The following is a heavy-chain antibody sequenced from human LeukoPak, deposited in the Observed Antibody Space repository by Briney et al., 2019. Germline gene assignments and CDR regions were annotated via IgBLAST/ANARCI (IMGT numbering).Heavy chain of an antibody. CDR1: GFSLSDYW. Sequence: GGSLRLSCVASGFSLSDYWMHWVRQVPGKGLVWVSRISPEGSGTTYGDSVKGRFTISRDSAKNTLYLQMNSLRAEDAAVYYCTRVLAGRSGLMDVWGRGTTVTVSS. D-gene: IGHD2-8*02. CDR2: ISPEGSGT. J-gene: IGHJ6*02. CDR3: TRVLAGRSGLMDV. V-gene: IGHV3-74*01.